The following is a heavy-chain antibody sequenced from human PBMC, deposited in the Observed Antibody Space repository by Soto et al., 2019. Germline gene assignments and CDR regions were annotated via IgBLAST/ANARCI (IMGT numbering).Heavy chain of an antibody. D-gene: IGHD1-26*01. CDR2: IGPESGAT. Sequence: ASVKVSCKASGYTFTGHYIHWVRQAPEQGPEWMGEIGPESGATRYAEKFQGRVTMTLDTSITTVYMELKNLSPDDTAVYYCGRGRSGQIVVFYWGQGTPVTVS. V-gene: IGHV1-2*02. CDR1: GYTFTGHY. J-gene: IGHJ4*02. CDR3: GRGRSGQIVVFY.